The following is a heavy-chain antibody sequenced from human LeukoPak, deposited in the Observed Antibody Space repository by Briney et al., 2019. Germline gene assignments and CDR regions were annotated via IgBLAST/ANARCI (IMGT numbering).Heavy chain of an antibody. CDR2: IIPSGHTT. CDR1: GFTFSSHG. J-gene: IGHJ4*02. Sequence: GGSLRLSCAASGFTFSSHGMNWVRQAPGKGLEWVSGIIPSGHTTYYADSARGRFTISRDNSRNTLYLQMNSLRAEDTAVYYCAKDDRWLQFCCWGQGTLVTVSA. CDR3: AKDDRWLQFCC. V-gene: IGHV3-23*01. D-gene: IGHD5-24*01.